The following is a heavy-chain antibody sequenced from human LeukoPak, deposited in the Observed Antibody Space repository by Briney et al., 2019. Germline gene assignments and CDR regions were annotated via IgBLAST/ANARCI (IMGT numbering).Heavy chain of an antibody. D-gene: IGHD3-22*01. Sequence: GGSLSLSCAVSGFTCNDFEMNWVRQAPGKGLEWISYINIGETSILYADSVKRRFTISRDVARNSLYLQLNSLRAEDTAVYYCARGDSSGFYYNAFDVCGHPRVLTVSS. J-gene: IGHJ3*01. V-gene: IGHV3-48*03. CDR1: GFTCNDFE. CDR2: INIGETSI. CDR3: ARGDSSGFYYNAFDV.